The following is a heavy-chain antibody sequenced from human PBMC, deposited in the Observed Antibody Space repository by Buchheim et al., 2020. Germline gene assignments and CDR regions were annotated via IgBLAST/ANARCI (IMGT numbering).Heavy chain of an antibody. CDR1: GFSFSSYA. CDR3: ATTRNSYYDFRVGY. V-gene: IGHV3-23*01. CDR2: VSGTSGAT. J-gene: IGHJ4*02. D-gene: IGHD3-3*01. Sequence: EVQLLQSGGGLVQPGGSLRLSCAGSGFSFSSYAMSWVRQAPGKGLEWVSGVSGTSGATYYSDSVKGRFTISRDNSKNTLYLQMNSLRAEDTAIYYCATTRNSYYDFRVGYWGQGIL.